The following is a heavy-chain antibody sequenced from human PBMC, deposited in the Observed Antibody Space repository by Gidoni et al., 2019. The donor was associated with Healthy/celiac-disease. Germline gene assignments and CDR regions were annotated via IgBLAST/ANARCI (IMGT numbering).Heavy chain of an antibody. V-gene: IGHV4-61*01. Sequence: QVQLQESGPGLVKPSETLSLTCTVSGGSVSSGSYYWSWIRQPPGKGLEWIGYIYYSGSTNYNPSLKSRVTISVDTSKNQFSLKLSSVTAADTAVYYCASSKGVMVRGVIKGFDYWGQGTLVTVSS. CDR3: ASSKGVMVRGVIKGFDY. CDR1: GGSVSSGSYY. D-gene: IGHD3-10*01. J-gene: IGHJ4*02. CDR2: IYYSGST.